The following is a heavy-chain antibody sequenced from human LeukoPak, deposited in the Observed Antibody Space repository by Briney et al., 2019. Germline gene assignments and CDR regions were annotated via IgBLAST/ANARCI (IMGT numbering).Heavy chain of an antibody. V-gene: IGHV1-46*01. CDR1: GYTLTSYY. D-gene: IGHD3-22*01. CDR2: INPSGGST. Sequence: ASVKVSCKASGYTLTSYYMHWVRQAPGQGLEWMGIINPSGGSTSYAQKFQGRVTMTRDTSTSTVYMELSSLRSEDTAVYYCAREHTGYSSGYPGDYWGQGTLVTVSS. CDR3: AREHTGYSSGYPGDY. J-gene: IGHJ4*02.